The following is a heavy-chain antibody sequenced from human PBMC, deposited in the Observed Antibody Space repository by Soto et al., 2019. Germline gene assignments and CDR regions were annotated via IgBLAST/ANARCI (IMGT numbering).Heavy chain of an antibody. V-gene: IGHV2-5*02. CDR1: GFSLTTTGVG. CDR3: AHEAHSLPGN. D-gene: IGHD1-26*01. CDR2: IYWDDDK. J-gene: IGHJ4*02. Sequence: QITLKESGPTLVKPTQTLTLTCTFSGFSLTTTGVGVYWIRQPPGKAPEWLAVIYWDDDKRYTPSLKSRLTITKDTSKNQVVLTMTNMDPVDSATYYCAHEAHSLPGNWGQGTLVTVSS.